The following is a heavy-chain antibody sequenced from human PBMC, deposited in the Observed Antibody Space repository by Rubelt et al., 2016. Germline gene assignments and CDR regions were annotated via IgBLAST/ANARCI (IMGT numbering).Heavy chain of an antibody. Sequence: QVQLQESGPGLVKPSETLSLTCTVSGYSISSGYFWGWIRQPPGKGLEWIGGIYHSGSTYYNPSLKSRVTISVDTYKNQFSLNRNAWHAADTAMYYCARLGYCSGGSCYRFYMDVWGKGTTVTVSS. D-gene: IGHD2-15*01. J-gene: IGHJ6*03. CDR1: GYSISSGYF. CDR3: ARLGYCSGGSCYRFYMDV. CDR2: IYHSGST. V-gene: IGHV4-38-2*02.